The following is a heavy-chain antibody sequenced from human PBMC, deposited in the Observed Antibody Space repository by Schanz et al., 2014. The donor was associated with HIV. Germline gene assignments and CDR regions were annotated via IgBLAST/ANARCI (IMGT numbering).Heavy chain of an antibody. CDR1: GFTFSSYA. D-gene: IGHD6-19*01. CDR3: ARDSLAVAGTGAFDI. V-gene: IGHV3-33*08. CDR2: IWYDGSTK. J-gene: IGHJ3*02. Sequence: QVQLVESGGGVVQPGRSLRLSCAASGFTFSSYAMHWVRQAPGKGLEWVTVIWYDGSTKFYADSVKGRFTISRDNSKNTLYLQMNSLRAEDTALYYCARDSLAVAGTGAFDIWGQGTMVAVSS.